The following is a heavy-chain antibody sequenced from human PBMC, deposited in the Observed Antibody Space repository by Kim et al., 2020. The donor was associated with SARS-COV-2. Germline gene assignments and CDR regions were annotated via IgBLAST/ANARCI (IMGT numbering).Heavy chain of an antibody. V-gene: IGHV3-48*02. CDR3: AGVPYGDYGNYYFDY. D-gene: IGHD4-17*01. Sequence: AVAVNGRFTLSRNNAKNTLYLQMNSLGDEDTAVYYCAGVPYGDYGNYYFDYGGQGTLVTVSS. J-gene: IGHJ4*02.